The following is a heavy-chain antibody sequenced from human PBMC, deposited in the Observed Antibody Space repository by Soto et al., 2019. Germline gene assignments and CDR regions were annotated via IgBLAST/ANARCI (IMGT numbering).Heavy chain of an antibody. Sequence: QVQLQESGPGLVKPSQTLSLTCTVSGGSISSGGYYWSWIRQPPGKGLEWIGYIYNSGSTYYNPSLKSRVTISVDTSKNQFSLKLSSVTAADTAVYYCATRLEVAGVIDYWGQGTLVTVSS. D-gene: IGHD6-19*01. CDR3: ATRLEVAGVIDY. CDR1: GGSISSGGYY. V-gene: IGHV4-30-4*01. CDR2: IYNSGST. J-gene: IGHJ4*02.